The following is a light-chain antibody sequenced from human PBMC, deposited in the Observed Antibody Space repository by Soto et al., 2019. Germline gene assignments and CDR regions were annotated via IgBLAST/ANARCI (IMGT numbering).Light chain of an antibody. CDR2: GAS. Sequence: EIVMTQSPATLSVSPGETATLSCGTSQSVSSNLAWYQQKPGQAPRLLIYGASTRATGIPARFGGSGSGTEFTLAISYLRPEDSAVYFCQQYHDWVTFGGGTKVDIK. CDR1: QSVSSN. V-gene: IGKV3D-15*01. CDR3: QQYHDWVT. J-gene: IGKJ4*01.